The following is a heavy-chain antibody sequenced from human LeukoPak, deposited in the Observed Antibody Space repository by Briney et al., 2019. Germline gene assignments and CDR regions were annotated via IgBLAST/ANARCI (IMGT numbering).Heavy chain of an antibody. V-gene: IGHV4-4*09. CDR3: ARLAAGGGALNYYYYYYMDV. CDR2: IYTSGST. J-gene: IGHJ6*03. CDR1: GGSISSYY. D-gene: IGHD6-25*01. Sequence: KPSETLSLTCTVSGGSISSYYWSWLRQPPGKGLEWIGYIYTSGSTNYNPSLKSRVTISVDTSKNQFSPKLSSVTAADTAVYYCARLAAGGGALNYYYYYYMDVWGKGTTVTVSS.